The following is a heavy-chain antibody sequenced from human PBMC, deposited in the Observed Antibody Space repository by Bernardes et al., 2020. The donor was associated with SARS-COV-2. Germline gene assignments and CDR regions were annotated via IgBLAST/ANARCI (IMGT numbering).Heavy chain of an antibody. CDR1: GYTFIDYY. J-gene: IGHJ4*02. D-gene: IGHD3-10*01. CDR2: INPNNGGT. Sequence: ASVKVSCMASGYTFIDYYIHWVRQAPGQGLEWLGWINPNNGGTKYAQRFQGRVTMSRDRSINSAYMELNGLRSDDTAVYYCARAVTVIRGIIEDYWGQGTLVTVSS. V-gene: IGHV1-2*02. CDR3: ARAVTVIRGIIEDY.